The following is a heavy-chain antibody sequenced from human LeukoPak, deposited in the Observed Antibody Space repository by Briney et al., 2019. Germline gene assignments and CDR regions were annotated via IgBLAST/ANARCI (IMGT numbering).Heavy chain of an antibody. CDR1: GFTVSSYG. CDR3: AKARIASAGTGAFDV. Sequence: PGGSLRLSCAASGFTVSSYGMTWVRQAPGKGLEWVSAFCATDGSAQYAESVKGRFTISKDNSKNSLYLQMNSLRDEDTAVYYCAKARIASAGTGAFDVWGQGTMVTVSS. CDR2: FCATDGSA. V-gene: IGHV3-23*01. D-gene: IGHD6-13*01. J-gene: IGHJ3*01.